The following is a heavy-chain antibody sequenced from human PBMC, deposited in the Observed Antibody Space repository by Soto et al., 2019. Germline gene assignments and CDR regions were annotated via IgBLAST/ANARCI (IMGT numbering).Heavy chain of an antibody. CDR1: GFTFSSYA. V-gene: IGHV3-23*01. CDR2: ISGSGSST. Sequence: GGSLRLSCAASGFTFSSYAMNWVRQAPGKGLEWVSVISGSGSSTYYADSVKGRFTISRDNSKNTLYLQMNSLRAEDTAVYYCASRSSGWYFDYWGQGTXVTVSS. D-gene: IGHD6-19*01. J-gene: IGHJ4*02. CDR3: ASRSSGWYFDY.